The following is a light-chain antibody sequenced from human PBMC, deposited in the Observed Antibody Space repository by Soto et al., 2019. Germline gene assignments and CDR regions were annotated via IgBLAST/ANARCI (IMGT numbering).Light chain of an antibody. CDR1: QSVRAY. J-gene: IGKJ4*01. CDR3: QQRSSWPLT. V-gene: IGKV3-11*01. Sequence: IVLTQSPDTRSLSPGERATLSCRASQSVRAYLAWYQQKPGQAPRLLIYDASNRATGIPARFSGSGSGTDFTLTISSLEPEDFAVYYCQQRSSWPLTFGGGTKVDIK. CDR2: DAS.